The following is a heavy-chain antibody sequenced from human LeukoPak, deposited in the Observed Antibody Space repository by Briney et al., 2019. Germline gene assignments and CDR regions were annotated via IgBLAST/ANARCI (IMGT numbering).Heavy chain of an antibody. CDR1: VYTLCLYA. Sequence: GGSLRLSCAPSVYTLCLYAMHGVREAPRKGLECVADISYEGRNIYYADSVKARFTISRDNSKNTLYLQIKSVRAEDTAVYYCARIYYYGSGVLVSLDYRGHGTLVTVS. CDR2: ISYEGRNI. D-gene: IGHD3-10*01. CDR3: ARIYYYGSGVLVSLDY. J-gene: IGHJ4*01. V-gene: IGHV3-30*04.